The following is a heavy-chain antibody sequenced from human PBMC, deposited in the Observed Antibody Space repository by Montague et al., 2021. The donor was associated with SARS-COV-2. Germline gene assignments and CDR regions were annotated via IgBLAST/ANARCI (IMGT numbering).Heavy chain of an antibody. CDR1: GGSISSGGYY. D-gene: IGHD3-22*01. J-gene: IGHJ3*02. Sequence: TLSLTCTVSGGSISSGGYYWSWIRQHPGKGLEWIGYIYYSGSTYYSPSLKSRVTISVDTSKNQFSLKLSSVTAADTAAYYCARAATITMIVVVIDAFDIWGQGTMVTVSS. V-gene: IGHV4-31*03. CDR2: IYYSGST. CDR3: ARAATITMIVVVIDAFDI.